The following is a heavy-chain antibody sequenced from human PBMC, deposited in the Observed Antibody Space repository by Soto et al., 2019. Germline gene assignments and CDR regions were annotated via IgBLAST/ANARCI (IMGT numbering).Heavy chain of an antibody. CDR2: IWYDGSQE. J-gene: IGHJ4*02. Sequence: QVQLLQSGGGVVQPGGSLRLSCAASGFTFSNFGMNWVRQAPGKGLEWVALIWYDGSQEYYRESVKGRFTISRDNSKSTLYLEMTSLRAEDTAVYYCEAANYDSSGFYGDYWGQGTLVTVSS. D-gene: IGHD3-22*01. CDR1: GFTFSNFG. CDR3: EAANYDSSGFYGDY. V-gene: IGHV3-33*03.